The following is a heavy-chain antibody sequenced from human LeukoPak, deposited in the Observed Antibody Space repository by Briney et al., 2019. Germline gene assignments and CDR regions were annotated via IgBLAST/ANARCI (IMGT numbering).Heavy chain of an antibody. CDR3: AGGREFRLLDY. J-gene: IGHJ4*02. CDR1: GFTFSSYD. Sequence: GGSLRLSCAASGFTFSSYDLSWVRQAPGKGLECVSAIRRGVGSTYYADSVKGRFTISRDNSKNALYLQMNSLRAEDTAVCYCAGGREFRLLDYWGQGTLVTVSS. CDR2: IRRGVGST. V-gene: IGHV3-23*01. D-gene: IGHD3-10*01.